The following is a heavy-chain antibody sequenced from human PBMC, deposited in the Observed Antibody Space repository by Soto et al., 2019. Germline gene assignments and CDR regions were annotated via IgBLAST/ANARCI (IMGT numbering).Heavy chain of an antibody. V-gene: IGHV3-23*01. J-gene: IGHJ6*02. Sequence: GGSLRLSCAASGFTFSSYAMSWVRQAPGKGLEWVSAISGSGGSTYYADSVKGRFTISRDNSKNTLYLQMNSLRAEDTAVYYCAKEATYYDFWSGYSHYYGMDVWGQGTTVTVSS. CDR2: ISGSGGST. D-gene: IGHD3-3*01. CDR1: GFTFSSYA. CDR3: AKEATYYDFWSGYSHYYGMDV.